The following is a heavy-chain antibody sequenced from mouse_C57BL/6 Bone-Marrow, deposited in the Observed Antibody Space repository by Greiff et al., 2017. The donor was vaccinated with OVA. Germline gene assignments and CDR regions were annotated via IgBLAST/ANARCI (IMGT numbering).Heavy chain of an antibody. J-gene: IGHJ4*01. CDR1: GFTFTNTY. CDR3: ARGNVGSSFYAMDY. CDR2: IDPANDNT. D-gene: IGHD1-1*01. Sequence: VQLKESVAELVRPGASVKLSCTASGFTFTNTYMHWVKQRPEQGLEWIGRIDPANDNTKYAPKFQGKATMTADTSSNTAYLQLSSLSSEDTAVYCCARGNVGSSFYAMDYWGQGTSVTVSS. V-gene: IGHV14-3*01.